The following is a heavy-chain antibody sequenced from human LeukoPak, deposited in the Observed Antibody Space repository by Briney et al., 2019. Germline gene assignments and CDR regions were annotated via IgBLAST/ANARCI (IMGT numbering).Heavy chain of an antibody. CDR3: ARGGEGTLAFNY. J-gene: IGHJ4*02. CDR1: EFSVGSNY. Sequence: GGSLRLSCAASEFSVGSNYMTWVRQAPGKGLEWVSLIYSGGSTYYADSVKGRFTISRDNSKNTLYLQMNSLRVEDTAVYYCARGGEGTLAFNYWGQGTLVTVSS. V-gene: IGHV3-66*01. CDR2: IYSGGST. D-gene: IGHD3-16*01.